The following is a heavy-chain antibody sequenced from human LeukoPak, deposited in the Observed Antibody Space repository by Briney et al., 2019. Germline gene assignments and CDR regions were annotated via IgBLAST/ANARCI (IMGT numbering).Heavy chain of an antibody. V-gene: IGHV4-59*05. J-gene: IGHJ2*01. D-gene: IGHD6-19*01. CDR1: GGSISNYY. CDR3: ARLSVAGTDWYFDL. CDR2: IYYSGST. Sequence: SETLSLTCTVSGGSISNYYWSWIRQPAGKGLEWIGSIYYSGSTYYKPSLKSRVTISVDTSKNQFSLKLSSVTAADTAVYYCARLSVAGTDWYFDLWGRGTLVSASS.